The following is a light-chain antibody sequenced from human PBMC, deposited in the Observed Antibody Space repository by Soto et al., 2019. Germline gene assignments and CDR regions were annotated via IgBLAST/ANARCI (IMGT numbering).Light chain of an antibody. Sequence: EIVMTQSPATLSVSPRERATLSCRASQSVSSNLAWYQQKPGQAPRVLIYDASTRATGIPARFSGSGSGTEFTLTISSLQSEDFAVYYCQQYNNWPPWTFGQGTKLEIK. V-gene: IGKV3-15*01. CDR2: DAS. CDR1: QSVSSN. J-gene: IGKJ2*01. CDR3: QQYNNWPPWT.